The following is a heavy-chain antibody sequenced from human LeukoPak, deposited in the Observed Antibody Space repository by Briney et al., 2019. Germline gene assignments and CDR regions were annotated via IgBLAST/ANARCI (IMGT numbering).Heavy chain of an antibody. CDR3: ASRDKGYYYGMDV. V-gene: IGHV3-66*01. CDR1: GFTVSSNY. CDR2: LYSSGST. J-gene: IGHJ6*02. D-gene: IGHD5-24*01. Sequence: PGGSLRLSCAASGFTVSSNYMSWVRQAPGKGLEWVSLLYSSGSTYYADSVKGRFTISRDNSKNTLYLQMNSPRAEDTAVYYCASRDKGYYYGMDVWGQGTTVTVSS.